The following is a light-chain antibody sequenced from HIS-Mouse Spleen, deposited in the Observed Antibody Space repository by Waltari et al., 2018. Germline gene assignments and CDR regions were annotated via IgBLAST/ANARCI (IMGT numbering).Light chain of an antibody. CDR2: AAS. CDR1: QSISSY. V-gene: IGKV1-39*01. CDR3: QHSYSTPGT. Sequence: DIQMTQSPSSLSASVGDRVTITCRASQSISSYLNWYQQKPGKAPKLLIYAASSLHSGVPSRFSGSGSGTDFTLTISSLQPEDFATYYCQHSYSTPGTFGQGTKVEIK. J-gene: IGKJ1*01.